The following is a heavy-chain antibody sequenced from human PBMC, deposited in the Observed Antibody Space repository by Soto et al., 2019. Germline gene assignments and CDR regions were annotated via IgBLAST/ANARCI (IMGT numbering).Heavy chain of an antibody. CDR3: ARDRYSYYDFWSGSLPYYYYGMDV. D-gene: IGHD3-3*01. V-gene: IGHV3-7*01. Sequence: LSCAASGFTFSSYWMSWARQAPGKGLEWVANIKQDGSEKYYVDSVKGRFTISRDNAKNSLYLQMNSLRAEDTAVYYCARDRYSYYDFWSGSLPYYYYGMDVWGQGTTVTVSS. CDR2: IKQDGSEK. J-gene: IGHJ6*02. CDR1: GFTFSSYW.